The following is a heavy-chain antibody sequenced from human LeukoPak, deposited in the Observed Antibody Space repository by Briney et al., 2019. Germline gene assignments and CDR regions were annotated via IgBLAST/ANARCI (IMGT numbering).Heavy chain of an antibody. V-gene: IGHV4-31*03. CDR3: ARAWETDYYYGMDV. Sequence: PSETLSLTCTVSGGSISSGGYYWRWIRQHPGKGLEWIGYIYYSGSTYYNPSLKSRVTISVDTSKNQFSLKLSSVTAADTAVYYCARAWETDYYYGMDVWGQGTTVTVSS. J-gene: IGHJ6*02. D-gene: IGHD1-26*01. CDR1: GGSISSGGYY. CDR2: IYYSGST.